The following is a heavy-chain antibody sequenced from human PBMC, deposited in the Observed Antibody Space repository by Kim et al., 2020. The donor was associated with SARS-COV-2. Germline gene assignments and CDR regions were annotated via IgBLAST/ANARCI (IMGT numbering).Heavy chain of an antibody. Sequence: GGSLRLSCAASGFTFGDYAMHWVRQAPGKGLEWVSGISWNSGSIGYADSVKGRFTISRDNAKNSLYLQMNSLRAEDTALYYCAKDMGIFGVVTTFDYWGQGTLVTVSS. V-gene: IGHV3-9*01. CDR3: AKDMGIFGVVTTFDY. J-gene: IGHJ4*02. D-gene: IGHD3-3*01. CDR2: ISWNSGSI. CDR1: GFTFGDYA.